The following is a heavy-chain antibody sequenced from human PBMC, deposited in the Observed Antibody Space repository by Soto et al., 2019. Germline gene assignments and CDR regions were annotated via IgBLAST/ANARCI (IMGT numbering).Heavy chain of an antibody. D-gene: IGHD6-13*01. V-gene: IGHV3-23*01. CDR1: GFTFSSYS. J-gene: IGHJ6*02. CDR2: ISGSGGNT. Sequence: PGGSLRLSCAASGFTFSSYSMNWVRQAPGKGLEWVSAISGSGGNTYYADSVKGRFTISRDNSKNTLYLQMNSLRAEDTAVYYCARDREAAAGNYYYYGMDVWGQGTTVTVSS. CDR3: ARDREAAAGNYYYYGMDV.